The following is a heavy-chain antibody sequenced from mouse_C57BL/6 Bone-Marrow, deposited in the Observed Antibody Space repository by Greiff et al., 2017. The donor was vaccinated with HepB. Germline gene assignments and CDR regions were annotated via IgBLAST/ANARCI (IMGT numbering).Heavy chain of an antibody. Sequence: VQLQQPGAELVKPGASVKLSCKASGYTFTDYNMDWVKQSHGKSLEWIGDINPNNGGTIYNQKFKGKATLTVDKSSSTAYMELRSLTSEDTAVYYCARVWGYDGPRAMDYWGQGTSVTVSS. J-gene: IGHJ4*01. CDR1: GYTFTDYN. CDR3: ARVWGYDGPRAMDY. V-gene: IGHV1-18*01. D-gene: IGHD2-2*01. CDR2: INPNNGGT.